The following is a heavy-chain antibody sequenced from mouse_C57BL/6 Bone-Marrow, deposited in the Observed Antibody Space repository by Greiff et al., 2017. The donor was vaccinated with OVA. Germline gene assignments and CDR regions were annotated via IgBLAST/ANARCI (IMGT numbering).Heavy chain of an antibody. D-gene: IGHD4-1*02. CDR3: ASNPTWKWYFDV. V-gene: IGHV3-8*01. CDR1: GYSITSYY. J-gene: IGHJ1*03. Sequence: EVHLVESGPGLAKPSQTLSLTCSVTGYSITSYYLNWIRKFPGNKLEYMGYISSSGSTYYNPSLKSRISITPDTSKNQYYLQLHSVTTDDTAAYYWASNPTWKWYFDVWGTGTTVTVSS. CDR2: ISSSGST.